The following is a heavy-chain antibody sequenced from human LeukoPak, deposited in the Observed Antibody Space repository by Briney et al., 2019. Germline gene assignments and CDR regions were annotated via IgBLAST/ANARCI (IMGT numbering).Heavy chain of an antibody. CDR1: GFTFSSYG. CDR3: ARDGSNYGMDV. J-gene: IGHJ6*02. D-gene: IGHD4-11*01. V-gene: IGHV3-33*01. Sequence: GRSLRLSCAASGFTFSSYGMHWVRQAPAKGREWVAVIRYDGSNKYYADSAKGRFTISRDNSKHTLYLQMNSLRAEDTAVYYCARDGSNYGMDVWGQGTTVTVSS. CDR2: IRYDGSNK.